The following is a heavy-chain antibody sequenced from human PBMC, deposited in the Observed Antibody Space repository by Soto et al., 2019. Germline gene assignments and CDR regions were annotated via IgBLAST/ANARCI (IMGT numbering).Heavy chain of an antibody. CDR3: ARVHDFWSGSNWFDP. Sequence: SSETLSLTCTVSGGPISYNYWSWIRQPPGKGLEWIGDIYYSESTNYNPSLKSRVIMSADTSKNQFLLKMTSVTAADMAIYYCARVHDFWSGSNWFDPWGQGTLVTVSS. CDR1: GGPISYNY. V-gene: IGHV4-59*01. D-gene: IGHD3-3*01. J-gene: IGHJ5*02. CDR2: IYYSEST.